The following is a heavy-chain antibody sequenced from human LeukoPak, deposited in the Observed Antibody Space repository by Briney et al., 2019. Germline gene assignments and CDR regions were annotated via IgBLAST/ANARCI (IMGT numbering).Heavy chain of an antibody. CDR1: GFTFSDYY. CDR3: AKGDTILDS. J-gene: IGHJ4*02. Sequence: GGSLRLSCAASGFTFSDYYMSWIRQAPGKGLEWVSYISSSSSYTNYADSVRGRFTISRDNSKNTLYLQMNSLRAEDTAVYYCAKGDTILDSWGQGTLVIVSS. CDR2: ISSSSSYT. V-gene: IGHV3-11*06. D-gene: IGHD3-3*01.